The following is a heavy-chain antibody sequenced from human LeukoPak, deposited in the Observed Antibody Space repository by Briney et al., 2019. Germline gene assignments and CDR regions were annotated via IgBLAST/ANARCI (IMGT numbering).Heavy chain of an antibody. CDR1: GFTFSGYA. J-gene: IGHJ4*02. CDR3: AKDTPLIGHASGWSRNFFDY. CDR2: VTGSAAST. V-gene: IGHV3-23*01. D-gene: IGHD6-19*01. Sequence: PGGSLRLSCAASGFTFSGYAMSWVRQAPGKGLEWVSTVTGSAASTYYAESVKGRFTISRDNSKNTLYLQMNSLRAEDTAVYYCAKDTPLIGHASGWSRNFFDYWGQGTLVTVSS.